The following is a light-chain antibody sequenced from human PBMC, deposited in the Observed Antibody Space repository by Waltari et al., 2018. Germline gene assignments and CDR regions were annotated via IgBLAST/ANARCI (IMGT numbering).Light chain of an antibody. J-gene: IGKJ1*01. Sequence: DIEMTQSPSSLSASVGARVTITCRASQTISSYLTWYQQKPGNDPKLLINAASSLQSGVPSRFSGSGSGTDFTLTVSSLQPEDFATYYCQQSYSTPWTFGQGTKVEIK. CDR2: AAS. V-gene: IGKV1-39*01. CDR3: QQSYSTPWT. CDR1: QTISSY.